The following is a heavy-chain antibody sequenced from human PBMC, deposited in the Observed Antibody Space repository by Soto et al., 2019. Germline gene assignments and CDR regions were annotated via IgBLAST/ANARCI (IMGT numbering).Heavy chain of an antibody. V-gene: IGHV4-39*01. J-gene: IGHJ4*02. CDR1: GGSISSSSYY. CDR3: ARQNGDTYYYDSSGYYYFDY. Sequence: SETLSLTCTVSGGSISSSSYYWGWIRQPPGKGLEWIGSIYYSGSTYYNPSLKSRVTISVDTSKNQFSLKLSSVTAADTAVYYCARQNGDTYYYDSSGYYYFDYWGREPWSPSPQ. CDR2: IYYSGST. D-gene: IGHD3-22*01.